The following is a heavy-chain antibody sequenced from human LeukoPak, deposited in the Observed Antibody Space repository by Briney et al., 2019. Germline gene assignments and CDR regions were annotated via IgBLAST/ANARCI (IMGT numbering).Heavy chain of an antibody. D-gene: IGHD3-10*01. V-gene: IGHV3-21*01. CDR3: ARVGMVRQHYFDY. CDR2: SSYSM. Sequence: SSYSMYYADSVKGRFTISRDNAKNSLYLQMNSLRAEDTAVYYCARVGMVRQHYFDYWGQGTLVTVSS. J-gene: IGHJ4*02.